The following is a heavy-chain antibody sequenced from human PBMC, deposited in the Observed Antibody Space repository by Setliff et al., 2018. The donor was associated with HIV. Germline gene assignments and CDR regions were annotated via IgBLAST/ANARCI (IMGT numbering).Heavy chain of an antibody. D-gene: IGHD1-26*01. CDR3: VRDATRGGDFDF. Sequence: PGGSLRLSCATSGFTFSNFWMTWVRQAPGKGLEWVANIKEDGSETFYVDSVKGRFTMSRDNAKNLVYLEMNSLKVEDTAVYYCVRDATRGGDFDFWGQGTLVTVSS. CDR2: IKEDGSET. CDR1: GFTFSNFW. V-gene: IGHV3-7*01. J-gene: IGHJ4*02.